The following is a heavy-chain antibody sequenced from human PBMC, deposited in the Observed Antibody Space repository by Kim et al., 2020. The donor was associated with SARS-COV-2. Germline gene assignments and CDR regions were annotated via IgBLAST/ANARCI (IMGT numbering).Heavy chain of an antibody. D-gene: IGHD5-18*01. J-gene: IGHJ4*02. CDR3: AKDRGYSYGWKSEFDY. V-gene: IGHV3-33*06. Sequence: GGSLRLSCAASGFTFSSYGMHWVRQAPGKGLEWVAVIWYDGSNKYYADSVKGRFTISRDNSKNTLYLQMNSLRAEDTAVYYCAKDRGYSYGWKSEFDYWGQGTLVTVSS. CDR2: IWYDGSNK. CDR1: GFTFSSYG.